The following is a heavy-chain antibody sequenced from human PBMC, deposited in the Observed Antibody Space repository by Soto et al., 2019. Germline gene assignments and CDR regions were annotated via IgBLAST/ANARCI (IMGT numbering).Heavy chain of an antibody. D-gene: IGHD3-10*01. Sequence: QVQLQESGPGLVKPSETLSLTCTVSGGSISSYYWSWIRQPPGKGLEWIGYIYYSGSTNYNPSLKSRVTISVDTSKNQFSLKLSSVTAADTAVYYCARGRYHGSGSYPWFDPWGQGTLVTVSS. J-gene: IGHJ5*02. CDR3: ARGRYHGSGSYPWFDP. CDR1: GGSISSYY. CDR2: IYYSGST. V-gene: IGHV4-59*01.